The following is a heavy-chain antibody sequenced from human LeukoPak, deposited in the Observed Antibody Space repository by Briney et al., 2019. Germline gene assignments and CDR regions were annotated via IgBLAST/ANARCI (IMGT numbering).Heavy chain of an antibody. CDR1: DGSISTYY. D-gene: IGHD6-19*01. Sequence: SETLSLTCTVSDGSISTYYWTWLRQPPGKGLEWIGFINYSGSTNYNPSLKSRVTMSVDTFKDQFSLSLSSVTSADTAVYYCARRRSGWEDNYFDYWGQGALVTVSS. CDR3: ARRRSGWEDNYFDY. CDR2: INYSGST. J-gene: IGHJ4*02. V-gene: IGHV4-59*01.